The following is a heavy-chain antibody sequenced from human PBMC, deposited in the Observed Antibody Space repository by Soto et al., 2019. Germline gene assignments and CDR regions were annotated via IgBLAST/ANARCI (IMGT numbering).Heavy chain of an antibody. CDR1: SASIITEQR. CDR3: ARSFGWYAIDH. Sequence: QMQLQESGPGLVKPSETLSLTCAVSSASIITEQRWTWVRQPPGKGLEWIGEIHHSGSTNNNPSLRSRVTMSVDKSKNQFSLNLNSVTAADTALYSCARSFGWYAIDHWGQGTLVIVSS. V-gene: IGHV4-4*02. CDR2: IHHSGST. J-gene: IGHJ4*02. D-gene: IGHD6-19*01.